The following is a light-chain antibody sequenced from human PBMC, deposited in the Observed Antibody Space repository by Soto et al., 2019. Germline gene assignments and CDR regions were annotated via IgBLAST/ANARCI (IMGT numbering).Light chain of an antibody. J-gene: IGLJ1*01. CDR2: EVS. Sequence: QSVLTQPASVSGSPGQSITISCTGTSSDGGGYNYVSWYQQHPGKAPKLMIYEVSNRPSRVSNRFSGSKSGNTASLTISGLPAEDEADYYFSSYTSSSTVFGTGTKLTVL. CDR1: SSDGGGYNY. V-gene: IGLV2-14*01. CDR3: SSYTSSSTV.